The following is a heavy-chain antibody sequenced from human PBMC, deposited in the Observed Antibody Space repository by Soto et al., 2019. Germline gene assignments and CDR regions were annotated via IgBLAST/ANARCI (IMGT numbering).Heavy chain of an antibody. V-gene: IGHV4-31*03. Sequence: QVQLQESGPGLVKPSQTLSLTCTVSGGSISSGGYYWSWIRQHPGKGLEWIGYIYYSGSTYYNPSLKSRVTISVDTSKNQFSLKLGSVTAADTAVYYCAGGGGYPSGDPNWFDPWGQGTLVTVSS. D-gene: IGHD3-22*01. J-gene: IGHJ5*02. CDR3: AGGGGYPSGDPNWFDP. CDR1: GGSISSGGYY. CDR2: IYYSGST.